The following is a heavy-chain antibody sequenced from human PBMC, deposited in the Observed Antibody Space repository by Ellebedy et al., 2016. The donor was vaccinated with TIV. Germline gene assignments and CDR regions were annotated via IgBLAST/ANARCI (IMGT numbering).Heavy chain of an antibody. CDR3: VHIVVVTATGY. J-gene: IGHJ4*02. D-gene: IGHD2-21*02. CDR1: EFTFSGSA. Sequence: PGGSLRLSCAASEFTFSGSAMHWVRQASGKGLEWVGRIRSKANNYATAYAASVKGRFTISRDDSKNTAYLQMNSQKTEDTAVYYCVHIVVVTATGYWGQGTLVTVSS. CDR2: IRSKANNYAT. V-gene: IGHV3-73*01.